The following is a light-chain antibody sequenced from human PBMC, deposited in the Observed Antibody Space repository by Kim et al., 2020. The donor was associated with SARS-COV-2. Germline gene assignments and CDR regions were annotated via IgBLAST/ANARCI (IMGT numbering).Light chain of an antibody. Sequence: RLATPCTGSSSDIGAGYGVHWYQQLPGTAPKLLIYGNSNRPSGVPDRFSGSKSGTSASLAITGLQAEDEADYYCQSYDSSLSAVVFGGGTQLTVL. J-gene: IGLJ2*01. CDR1: SSDIGAGYG. CDR2: GNS. V-gene: IGLV1-40*01. CDR3: QSYDSSLSAVV.